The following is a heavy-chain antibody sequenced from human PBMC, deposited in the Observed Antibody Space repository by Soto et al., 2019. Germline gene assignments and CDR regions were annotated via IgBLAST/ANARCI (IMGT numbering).Heavy chain of an antibody. Sequence: QVQLVQSGAELKKPGASVNISCQASGFTFSDTLINWVRQGPGQRREWMGWINPSNGNTRYSEPFQGRVTISSLSSASTAYVALSDLTSEDTAVYYCARDIVSVGPRANGAFDVWGQGTTITVSS. CDR1: GFTFSDTL. CDR2: INPSNGNT. V-gene: IGHV1-3*01. J-gene: IGHJ3*01. CDR3: ARDIVSVGPRANGAFDV. D-gene: IGHD1-26*01.